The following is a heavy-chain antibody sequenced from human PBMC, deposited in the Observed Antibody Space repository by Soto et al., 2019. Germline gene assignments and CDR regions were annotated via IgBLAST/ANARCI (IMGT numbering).Heavy chain of an antibody. J-gene: IGHJ6*02. V-gene: IGHV3-23*01. D-gene: IGHD6-13*01. Sequence: PGGSLRLSCEGSGFTFRHYAMTWLRQGPGKGLEWVSTISQSGDKAYYADSVKGRFAISRDNSKNTTYLQMINLRAEDTAVYYCARDLPAAGYYYYYGMDVWGQGTLVTVSS. CDR3: ARDLPAAGYYYYYGMDV. CDR1: GFTFRHYA. CDR2: ISQSGDKA.